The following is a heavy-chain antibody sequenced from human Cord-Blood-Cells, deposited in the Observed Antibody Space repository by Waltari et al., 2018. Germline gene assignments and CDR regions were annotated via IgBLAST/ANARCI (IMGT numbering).Heavy chain of an antibody. CDR3: ARGPSRRKDGYNYAFDI. D-gene: IGHD5-12*01. J-gene: IGHJ3*02. Sequence: VQSGAEVKKPGASVKVSCKASGYTFTSYAMHWVRQAPGQRLEWMGWINAGNGNTKYSQKFQGRVTITRDTSASTAYMELSSLRSEDTAVYYCARGPSRRKDGYNYAFDIWGQGTMVTVSS. CDR2: INAGNGNT. CDR1: GYTFTSYA. V-gene: IGHV1-3*01.